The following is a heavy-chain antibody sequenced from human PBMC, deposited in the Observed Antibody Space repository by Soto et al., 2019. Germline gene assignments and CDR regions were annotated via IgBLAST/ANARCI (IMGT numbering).Heavy chain of an antibody. V-gene: IGHV3-7*05. CDR1: GCNFSSYV. Sequence: GVPLSLSCTAAGCNFSSYVMHWVRKSPGKGLEWVANIDQDGNEKYYVDSVKSRFTIARDNAKNSLYLQMNSLSAEDTAVYYCSRRLEVWGQGTTVSVSS. CDR2: IDQDGNEK. J-gene: IGHJ6*02. CDR3: SRRLEV.